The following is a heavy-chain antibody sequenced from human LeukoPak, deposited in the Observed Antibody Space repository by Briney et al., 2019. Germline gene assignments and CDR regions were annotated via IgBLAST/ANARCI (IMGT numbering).Heavy chain of an antibody. J-gene: IGHJ4*02. CDR1: GFTFRSYE. CDR3: ARSARLMKGVVEVTALDD. CDR2: LSISGRAF. D-gene: IGHD3-3*01. V-gene: IGHV3-48*03. Sequence: PGGSLRLSCEDSGFTFRSYEMNWVRQAPGKGLEWIAYLSISGRAFSYADSVKGRFTIARDNAKNSVYLEMNSLRADDTAVYYCARSARLMKGVVEVTALDDWGQGTLVTVSS.